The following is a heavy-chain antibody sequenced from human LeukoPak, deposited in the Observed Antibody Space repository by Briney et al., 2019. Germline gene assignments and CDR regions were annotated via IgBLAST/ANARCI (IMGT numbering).Heavy chain of an antibody. CDR1: GGSFSGYY. CDR3: ARRVFTAINYFDY. J-gene: IGHJ4*02. V-gene: IGHV4-34*01. D-gene: IGHD5-18*01. Sequence: PSETLSLTCAVYGGSFSGYYWSWIRQPPGKGLEWIGEINHSGSTNYNPSLKSRVTISVDTSKNQFSLKLTSVTAADTAVYYCARRVFTAINYFDYWGQGTLVTVSS. CDR2: INHSGST.